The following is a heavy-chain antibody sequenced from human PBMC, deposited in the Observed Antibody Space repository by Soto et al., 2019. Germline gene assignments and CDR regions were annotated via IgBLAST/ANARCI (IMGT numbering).Heavy chain of an antibody. Sequence: QVQLVESGGGLVKPGGSLRLSCAASGFTFSDYYMSWIRQAPGKGLEWVSYISSSGSTIYYADSVKGRFTISRDNAKNSRYLEMNRLRAEDAAVYYCARKPYSGSWSDYWGQGTLVTVSS. V-gene: IGHV3-11*01. CDR2: ISSSGSTI. D-gene: IGHD6-13*01. CDR3: ARKPYSGSWSDY. CDR1: GFTFSDYY. J-gene: IGHJ4*02.